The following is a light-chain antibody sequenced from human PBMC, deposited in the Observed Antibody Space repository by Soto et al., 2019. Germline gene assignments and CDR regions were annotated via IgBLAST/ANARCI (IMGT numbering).Light chain of an antibody. CDR3: QQRHMWPIT. CDR2: DAY. Sequence: EVVLTQSPVTLSLSPGERATLSCRASQSFRGLLAWYQLNPGQAPRLLSFDAYNRATGIPPRFSGSGSGTDFTLTISSLEPEDSAVYYCQQRHMWPITFGQVTRLEIK. V-gene: IGKV3-11*01. CDR1: QSFRGL. J-gene: IGKJ5*01.